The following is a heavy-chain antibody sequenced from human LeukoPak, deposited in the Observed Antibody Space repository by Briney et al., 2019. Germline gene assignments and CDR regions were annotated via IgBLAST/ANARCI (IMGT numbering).Heavy chain of an antibody. V-gene: IGHV4-59*08. Sequence: KASETLSLTCTVSGGSISSYYWSWIRQPPGKGLEWIGYIYYSGSTNYNPSLKSRVTISVDTSKNQFSLKLSSVTAADTAVYYCARQPPILTYYDFWSGYFYGMDVWGQGTTVTVSS. CDR1: GGSISSYY. CDR3: ARQPPILTYYDFWSGYFYGMDV. J-gene: IGHJ6*02. D-gene: IGHD3-3*01. CDR2: IYYSGST.